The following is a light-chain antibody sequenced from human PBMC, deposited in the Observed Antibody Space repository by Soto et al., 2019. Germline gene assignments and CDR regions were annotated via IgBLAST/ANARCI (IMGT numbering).Light chain of an antibody. V-gene: IGKV3D-20*02. Sequence: EIVLTQSPSTLSMSQGERSTLSCRASQSVSNNYLAWYQQKPGQAPRLLIYGASNRATGIPDRFSGSGSETDVTLTISSLEPEDFAVYYCQHRMNWPLTFGQGTRLEL. CDR3: QHRMNWPLT. CDR1: QSVSNNY. J-gene: IGKJ5*01. CDR2: GAS.